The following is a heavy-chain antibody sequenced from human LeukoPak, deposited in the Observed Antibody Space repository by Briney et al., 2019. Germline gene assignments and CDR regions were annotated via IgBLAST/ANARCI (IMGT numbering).Heavy chain of an antibody. CDR3: ARDQVGLLPFDY. CDR1: GYTFTSCY. Sequence: VASVKVSCKASGYTFTSCYMHWVRQAPGQGLEWMGIINPSGGSTSYAQKFQGRVTMTRDTSTNTVYMELSSLRSEDTAVYYCARDQVGLLPFDYWGQGTLVTVSS. CDR2: INPSGGST. J-gene: IGHJ4*02. D-gene: IGHD1-26*01. V-gene: IGHV1-46*01.